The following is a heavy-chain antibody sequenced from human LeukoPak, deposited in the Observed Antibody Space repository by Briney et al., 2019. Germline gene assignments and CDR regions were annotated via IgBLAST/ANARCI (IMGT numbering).Heavy chain of an antibody. CDR3: AKQRPHGMDV. V-gene: IGHV3-21*01. Sequence: GGSLRLSCAASGFTFSSYNMNWVRQAPGKGLEWVSTITSTSTYIAYADSVKGRFTISRDNADNSLYLQMNSLRDDDTAVYYCAKQRPHGMDVWGQGTSVTVSS. CDR1: GFTFSSYN. CDR2: ITSTSTYI. J-gene: IGHJ6*02. D-gene: IGHD1/OR15-1a*01.